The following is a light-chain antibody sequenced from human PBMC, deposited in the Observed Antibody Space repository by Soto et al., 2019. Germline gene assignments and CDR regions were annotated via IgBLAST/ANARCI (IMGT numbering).Light chain of an antibody. J-gene: IGKJ4*01. CDR3: QQTMTFPLT. CDR1: QGISSY. Sequence: DIQMTQSPSSVSASVGERVTITCRSSQGISSYLAWYQQKPGRAPKLLISAASSLQSGVPSRFSGSGSGTDFTLTISSLQPEDFATYYCQQTMTFPLTFGGGTKVEI. CDR2: AAS. V-gene: IGKV1-12*01.